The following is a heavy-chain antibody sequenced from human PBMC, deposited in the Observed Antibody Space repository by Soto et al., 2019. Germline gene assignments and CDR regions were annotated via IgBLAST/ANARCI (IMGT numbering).Heavy chain of an antibody. V-gene: IGHV3-21*01. CDR2: ISSSNSYI. Sequence: EVQLVESGGGLVKPGGSLRLSCAASGFTFSSYSMNWVRQAPGKGLEWVSSISSSNSYIYYADSVKGRFTISRDNAKNSLYLQMNSLRAEDTAVYYCARDQPGYSYGYGLGYWGQGTLVTVSS. CDR3: ARDQPGYSYGYGLGY. CDR1: GFTFSSYS. J-gene: IGHJ4*02. D-gene: IGHD5-18*01.